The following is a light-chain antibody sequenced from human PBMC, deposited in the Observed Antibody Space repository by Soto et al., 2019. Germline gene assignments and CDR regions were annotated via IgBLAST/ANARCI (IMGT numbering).Light chain of an antibody. J-gene: IGLJ1*01. CDR2: KVT. Sequence: QSALTQPASVSGSPGQSITISCTGTSSDVGGSAYVSWYQQFPGNVPRLLIYKVTNRPSGVSYRFSGSKSGNTASLTISGLQAEYEADDFCTSSTTGSLYVFGTGTKLTVL. CDR1: SSDVGGSAY. CDR3: TSSTTGSLYV. V-gene: IGLV2-14*01.